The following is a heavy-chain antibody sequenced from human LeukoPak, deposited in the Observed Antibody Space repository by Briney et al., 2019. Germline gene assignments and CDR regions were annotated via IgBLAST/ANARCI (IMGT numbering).Heavy chain of an antibody. CDR2: ISGSGGNT. Sequence: SGGSLRLSCAASAFTFSSYAMSWVRQAPGKGLEWVSTISGSGGNTYYADSVKGRFTISRDNSKNTLYLQMNSLRAEDTAVYYCAKDLSWWHGQRDAFDIWGQGTMVTVSS. D-gene: IGHD2-15*01. CDR3: AKDLSWWHGQRDAFDI. J-gene: IGHJ3*02. CDR1: AFTFSSYA. V-gene: IGHV3-23*01.